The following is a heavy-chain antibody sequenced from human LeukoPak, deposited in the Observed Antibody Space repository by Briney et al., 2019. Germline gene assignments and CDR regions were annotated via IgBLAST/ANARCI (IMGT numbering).Heavy chain of an antibody. CDR1: GFIFRHYA. D-gene: IGHD6-19*01. CDR2: ISKSGDDT. Sequence: GGSLRLSCAATGFIFRHYAMSWVRQAPGKGLEWVSAISKSGDDTYYADPVKGRFVISRDNFNNMLYLQMNSLRAEDTAVYYCVKDELAVAIFDYWGQGTLVTVSS. J-gene: IGHJ4*02. V-gene: IGHV3-23*01. CDR3: VKDELAVAIFDY.